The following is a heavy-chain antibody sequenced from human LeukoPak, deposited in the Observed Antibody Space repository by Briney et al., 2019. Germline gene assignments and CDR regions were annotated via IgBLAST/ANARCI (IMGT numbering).Heavy chain of an antibody. Sequence: GGSLRLSCAASGFTFRSYWMHWVRQAPGKGLVWVSRINSDGSSRNYADSVMGRFTISRDNAMNTIYLQMNGLRAEDTAVYYCARWGGGGYNVWGKGPLVTVSS. V-gene: IGHV3-74*01. J-gene: IGHJ4*02. CDR2: INSDGSSR. D-gene: IGHD5-18*01. CDR3: ARWGGGGYNV. CDR1: GFTFRSYW.